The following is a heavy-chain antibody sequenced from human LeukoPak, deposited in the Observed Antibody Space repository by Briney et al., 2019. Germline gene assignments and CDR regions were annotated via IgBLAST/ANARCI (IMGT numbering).Heavy chain of an antibody. D-gene: IGHD3-10*01. J-gene: IGHJ4*02. V-gene: IGHV3-30*14. CDR1: GFTFSSYA. CDR2: ISYHGSNK. Sequence: GGSLRLSCAASGFTFSSYAMHWVRQAPGKGLEWVAVISYHGSNKNYADSVKGRFTISRDNSKNTFSLQMTSLRAEDTALYYCARSWYYYETGGYYFDYWGQGTLVTVSS. CDR3: ARSWYYYETGGYYFDY.